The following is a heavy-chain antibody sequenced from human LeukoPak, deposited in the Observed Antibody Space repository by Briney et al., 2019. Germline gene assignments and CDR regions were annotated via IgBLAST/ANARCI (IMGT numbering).Heavy chain of an antibody. CDR3: ARHLNYYLDY. CDR2: ISGSEGDT. D-gene: IGHD3-10*01. Sequence: GGSLRLSCAASGFIFSTYAMNWFRQAPGKGLEWVSGISGSEGDTYYADSVRGRFTISRDSSKNTLYLQMYSLRAEDTAVYYCARHLNYYLDYWGQGTLVTVSS. V-gene: IGHV3-23*01. J-gene: IGHJ4*02. CDR1: GFIFSTYA.